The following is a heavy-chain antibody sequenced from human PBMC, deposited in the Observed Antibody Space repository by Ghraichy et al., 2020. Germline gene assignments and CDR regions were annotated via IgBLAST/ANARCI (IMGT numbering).Heavy chain of an antibody. Sequence: SVKVSCKASGGTFSSYAISWVRQAPGQGLEWMGGIIPIFGTANYAQKFQGRVTITADESTSTAYMELSSLRSEDTAVYYCARAGGAARPWSYWGQGTLVTVSS. J-gene: IGHJ4*02. D-gene: IGHD6-6*01. CDR2: IIPIFGTA. CDR3: ARAGGAARPWSY. V-gene: IGHV1-69*13. CDR1: GGTFSSYA.